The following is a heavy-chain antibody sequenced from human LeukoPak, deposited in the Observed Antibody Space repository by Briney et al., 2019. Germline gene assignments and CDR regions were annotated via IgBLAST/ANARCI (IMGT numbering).Heavy chain of an antibody. CDR2: IWPDGSNK. CDR3: ARGTFGVDY. V-gene: IGHV3-33*01. Sequence: GGSLRLSCAASGFTFNSYGMFWVRQAPGKGLEWVAFIWPDGSNKLYGDSVKGRFTISRDNSKNTVYLQMNSLRAEDTAVYYCARGTFGVDYWGQGTLVTVSS. D-gene: IGHD3-10*01. CDR1: GFTFNSYG. J-gene: IGHJ4*02.